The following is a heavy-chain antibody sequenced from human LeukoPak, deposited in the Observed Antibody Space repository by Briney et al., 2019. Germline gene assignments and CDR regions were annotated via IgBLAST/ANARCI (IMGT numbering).Heavy chain of an antibody. J-gene: IGHJ4*02. D-gene: IGHD3-22*01. V-gene: IGHV4-59*01. CDR3: ARAIGGYYDSSGYYWDY. Sequence: ETLSLTCTVSGGSISSYYWSWIRQPPGKGLEWIGYIYYSGSTNYNPSLKSRVTISVDTSKNQFSLKLSSVTAADTAVYYCARAIGGYYDSSGYYWDYWGQGTLVTVSS. CDR1: GGSISSYY. CDR2: IYYSGST.